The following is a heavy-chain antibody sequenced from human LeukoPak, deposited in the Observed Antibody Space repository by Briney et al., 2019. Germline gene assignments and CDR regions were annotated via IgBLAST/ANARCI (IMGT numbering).Heavy chain of an antibody. Sequence: GGSLRLSCAASGFTFSSYAMSWVRQAPGKGLEWVSAISSSGGSTYYADSVKGRFTLSRDNSKNTLYLHMNSLRAEDTAVYYCAELGITMIGGVWGKGTTVTISS. V-gene: IGHV3-23*01. CDR2: ISSSGGST. D-gene: IGHD3-10*02. CDR1: GFTFSSYA. J-gene: IGHJ6*04. CDR3: AELGITMIGGV.